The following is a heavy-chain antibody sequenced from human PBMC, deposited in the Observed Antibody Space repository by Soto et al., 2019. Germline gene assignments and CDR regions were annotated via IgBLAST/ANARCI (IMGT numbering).Heavy chain of an antibody. CDR2: IYYSGST. J-gene: IGHJ4*02. CDR1: GGSISSSSYY. D-gene: IGHD2-2*01. V-gene: IGHV4-39*01. Sequence: QLQLQESGPGLVKPSETLSLTCTVSGGSISSSSYYWGWIRQPPGKGLEWIGSIYYSGSTYYNPSLKSRVTISVDTSKNQFSLKLSSVTAADTAVYYCASLGGGYCSSTSCENPFDYWGQGTLVTVSS. CDR3: ASLGGGYCSSTSCENPFDY.